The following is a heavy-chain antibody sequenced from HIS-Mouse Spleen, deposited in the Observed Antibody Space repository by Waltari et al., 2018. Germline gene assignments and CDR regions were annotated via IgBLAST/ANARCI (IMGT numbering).Heavy chain of an antibody. CDR1: GGSISSSSYS. CDR2: IYYSGGT. J-gene: IGHJ2*01. CDR3: AREIPYSSSWYDWYFDL. Sequence: QLQLQESGPGLVKPSETLSLTCTVSGGSISSSSYSWGWVRQPPGKGLEWIGSIYYSGGTDSNPSLKSRVTISVDTSKNQFSLKLSSVTAADTAVYYCAREIPYSSSWYDWYFDLWGRGTLVTVSS. V-gene: IGHV4-39*07. D-gene: IGHD6-13*01.